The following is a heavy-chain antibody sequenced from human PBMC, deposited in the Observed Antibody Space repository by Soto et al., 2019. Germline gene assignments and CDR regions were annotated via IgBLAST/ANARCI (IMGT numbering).Heavy chain of an antibody. CDR3: SRQISHSSGFDY. CDR1: GFTFSNAW. J-gene: IGHJ4*02. Sequence: EVQLVESGGGFVKPGGSLRLSCAASGFTFSNAWMTWVRQAPGKGLEWVGRIKSKTDGGATDYAAPVKGRFTISIDDSENTLYLQIDSLTTEDTAVYYCSRQISHSSGFDYWGQGTLVTVSS. V-gene: IGHV3-15*07. CDR2: IKSKTDGGAT. D-gene: IGHD6-19*01.